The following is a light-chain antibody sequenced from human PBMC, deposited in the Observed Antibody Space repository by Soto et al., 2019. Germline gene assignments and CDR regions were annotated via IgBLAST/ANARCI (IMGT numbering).Light chain of an antibody. CDR3: ATWDDRLRNVM. CDR1: SSSIGAGYD. Sequence: QSVLTQPPSVSGAPGQRVTISCAGGSSSIGAGYDVHWYQQLPGTAPKLLIHTNNQRPSGVPDRFSGSKSGTSASLAISGLRSEDEAHYHCATWDDRLRNVMFGGGTKLTVL. V-gene: IGLV1-47*01. CDR2: TNN. J-gene: IGLJ3*02.